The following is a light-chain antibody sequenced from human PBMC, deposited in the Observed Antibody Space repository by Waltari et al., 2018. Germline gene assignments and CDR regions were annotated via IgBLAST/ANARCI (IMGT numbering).Light chain of an antibody. Sequence: SYVLTQPPSVSVAPGKTARITCGGNNIGSKSWHWYQQKPGQAPVLVIYYDSDRPSGIPERFSGSNSGNTATLTISRVEAGDEADYYCQVWDSSSDHPLVFGTGTKVTVL. CDR1: NIGSKS. CDR3: QVWDSSSDHPLV. CDR2: YDS. J-gene: IGLJ1*01. V-gene: IGLV3-21*04.